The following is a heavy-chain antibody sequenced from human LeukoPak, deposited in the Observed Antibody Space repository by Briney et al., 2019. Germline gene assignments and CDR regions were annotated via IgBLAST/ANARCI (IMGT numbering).Heavy chain of an antibody. Sequence: GRSLRLSCAASGFTFSSYGMHWVRQAPGKGLEWVAVISYDGSNKYYADSVKGRFTISRDNSKNTLDLQMNSLRAEDTAVYYCAKGSAWGLAGWIDYWGQGTLVTVSS. V-gene: IGHV3-30*18. CDR3: AKGSAWGLAGWIDY. J-gene: IGHJ4*02. CDR1: GFTFSSYG. D-gene: IGHD6-19*01. CDR2: ISYDGSNK.